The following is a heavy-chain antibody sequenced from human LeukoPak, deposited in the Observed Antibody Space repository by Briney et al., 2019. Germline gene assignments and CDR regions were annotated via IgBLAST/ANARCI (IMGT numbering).Heavy chain of an antibody. D-gene: IGHD3-22*01. CDR3: ARVYDSSGYSDTFDY. V-gene: IGHV1-69*13. CDR2: IIPIFGTA. Sequence: GASVKVSCKASGGTFSSYAISWVRQAPGQGLEWMGGIIPIFGTANYAQKFQGRVTITADESTSTAYMELSSLRSEDTAVYYCARVYDSSGYSDTFDYWGQGTLVTVSS. J-gene: IGHJ4*02. CDR1: GGTFSSYA.